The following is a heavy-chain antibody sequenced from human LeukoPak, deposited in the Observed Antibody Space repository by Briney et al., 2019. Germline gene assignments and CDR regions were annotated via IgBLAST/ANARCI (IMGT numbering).Heavy chain of an antibody. V-gene: IGHV3-23*01. D-gene: IGHD7-27*01. J-gene: IGHJ2*01. CDR1: GFTFRTYG. Sequence: GESLRLSCEASGFTFRTYGMTWVRQAPGKGLEWVSGITGSSTWTYYADSVKGRFTISRDNSKNTLHLQMDSLRAEDTAIYYCARELVSLGTGYFDLWGRGTLVTVSS. CDR2: ITGSSTWT. CDR3: ARELVSLGTGYFDL.